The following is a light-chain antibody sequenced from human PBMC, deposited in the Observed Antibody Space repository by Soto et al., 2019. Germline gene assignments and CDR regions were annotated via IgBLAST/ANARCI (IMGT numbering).Light chain of an antibody. V-gene: IGKV1-33*01. Sequence: DIQMTQSPSSLSASVGDRVTITCQASQDITNYLNWYQQKPGKAPKLLIYDASNLETGVPSRFSGSASGADFTFTISSLQPEDIATYYCQQYADLPTFGGGTKVEIK. CDR2: DAS. J-gene: IGKJ4*01. CDR3: QQYADLPT. CDR1: QDITNY.